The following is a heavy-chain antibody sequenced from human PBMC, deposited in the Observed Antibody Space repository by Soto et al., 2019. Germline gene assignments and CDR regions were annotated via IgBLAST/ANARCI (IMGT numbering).Heavy chain of an antibody. V-gene: IGHV2-5*02. CDR3: THKPSTVYYFDY. CDR1: GFSLITSGWG. Sequence: SGPTLVNTTQTLTLTFTFSGFSLITSGWGVGWIRQPLGKALEWLALIYWDDDKRYSPSLKSRLTITKDTSKNQVVLTMTNMDPVDTATYYCTHKPSTVYYFDYWGQGALVTVSS. CDR2: IYWDDDK. D-gene: IGHD1-20*01. J-gene: IGHJ4*02.